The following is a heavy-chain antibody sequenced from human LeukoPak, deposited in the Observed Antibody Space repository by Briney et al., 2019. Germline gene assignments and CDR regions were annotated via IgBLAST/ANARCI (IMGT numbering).Heavy chain of an antibody. CDR2: ISYDGSNK. J-gene: IGHJ4*02. CDR3: ARSPSDGYNYLDY. CDR1: GFTFSSYA. Sequence: PGGSLRLSCAASGFTFSSYAMHWVRQAPGKGLEWVAVISYDGSNKYYADSVKGRFTISRDNSKNTLYLQMNSLRAEDTAVYYCARSPSDGYNYLDYWGQGTLVTVSS. D-gene: IGHD5-24*01. V-gene: IGHV3-30*04.